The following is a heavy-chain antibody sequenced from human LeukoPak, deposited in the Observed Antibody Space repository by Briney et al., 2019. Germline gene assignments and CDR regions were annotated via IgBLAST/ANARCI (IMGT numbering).Heavy chain of an antibody. Sequence: GASVKVSCKASGYTFTSYYMHWVRQAPGQGLEWMGWISAYNGYTNYTQKLQGRVTMTTDTSTSTAYMELRSLRSDDTAVYYCARGGATTTIDYWGQGTLVTVSS. CDR2: ISAYNGYT. J-gene: IGHJ4*02. CDR1: GYTFTSYY. D-gene: IGHD5-12*01. CDR3: ARGGATTTIDY. V-gene: IGHV1-18*04.